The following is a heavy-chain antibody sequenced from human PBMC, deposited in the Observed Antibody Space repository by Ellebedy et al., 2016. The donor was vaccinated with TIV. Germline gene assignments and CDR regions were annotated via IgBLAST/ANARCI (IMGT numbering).Heavy chain of an antibody. Sequence: MPSETLSLTCTVSGGSISSYYWSWIRQPAGKGLEWIRRIYTSGSTNYNPSLKSRVTMSVDTYKNQFSLKLSSVTAADTAVYYCARDQSDGSAFDIWGQGTMVTVSS. D-gene: IGHD5-18*01. CDR1: GGSISSYY. J-gene: IGHJ3*02. V-gene: IGHV4-4*07. CDR3: ARDQSDGSAFDI. CDR2: IYTSGST.